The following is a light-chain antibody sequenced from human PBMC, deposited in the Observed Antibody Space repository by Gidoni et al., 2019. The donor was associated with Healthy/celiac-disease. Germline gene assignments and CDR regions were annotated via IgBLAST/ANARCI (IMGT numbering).Light chain of an antibody. CDR2: GAS. Sequence: ELVMTQSPATLSVSPGERATLSCRASQSVSSNLAWYQQKPGQAPRLRIYGASTRATGIPSRFSGSGSGTEFTLTISSLQSEDFAVYYCQQYNNWPMYTFXXXTKLEIK. J-gene: IGKJ2*01. CDR3: QQYNNWPMYT. V-gene: IGKV3-15*01. CDR1: QSVSSN.